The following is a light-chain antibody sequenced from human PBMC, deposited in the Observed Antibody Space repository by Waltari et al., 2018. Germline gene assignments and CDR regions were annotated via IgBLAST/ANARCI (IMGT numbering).Light chain of an antibody. Sequence: YPQLPGTAPKLLIGSYNERPVGVPDRVSVSKSGTSDSLAIAGLQGEDEAEYYCQSYDGSLSASIFGGGTKLTVL. J-gene: IGLJ2*01. CDR3: QSYDGSLSASI. CDR2: SYN. V-gene: IGLV1-40*01.